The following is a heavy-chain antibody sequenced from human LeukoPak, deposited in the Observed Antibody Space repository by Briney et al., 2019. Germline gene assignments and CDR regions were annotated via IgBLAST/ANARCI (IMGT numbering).Heavy chain of an antibody. CDR2: ITGSDFIT. V-gene: IGHV3-23*01. Sequence: GASLRLSCAASGFTFSNYAMSWVRQAPGKGLEWVSAITGSDFITYYADSVKGRFTISRDNCKNTLYLQMNSLRAEDTAVYYCAKWGDYDVLTGYYDPDYWGQGTLVTVSS. D-gene: IGHD3-9*01. CDR1: GFTFSNYA. J-gene: IGHJ4*02. CDR3: AKWGDYDVLTGYYDPDY.